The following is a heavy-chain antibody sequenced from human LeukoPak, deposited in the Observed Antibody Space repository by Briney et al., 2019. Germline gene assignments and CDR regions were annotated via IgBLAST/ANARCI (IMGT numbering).Heavy chain of an antibody. CDR2: ISCDGSNK. D-gene: IGHD6-13*01. V-gene: IGHV3-30*14. Sequence: PGGSLRLSCAASGFTFSSYAMHWVRQAPGKGLEWVAVISCDGSNKYYADSVKGRFTISRDNSKNTLYLQMNSLRAEDTAVYYCARAGQRIAAAGYFDYWGQGTLVTVSS. CDR3: ARAGQRIAAAGYFDY. J-gene: IGHJ4*02. CDR1: GFTFSSYA.